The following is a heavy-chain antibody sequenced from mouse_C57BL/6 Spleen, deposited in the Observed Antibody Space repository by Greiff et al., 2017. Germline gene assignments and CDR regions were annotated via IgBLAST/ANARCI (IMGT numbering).Heavy chain of an antibody. CDR3: ARPNYGSRGYFDV. V-gene: IGHV5-9*01. D-gene: IGHD1-1*01. Sequence: EVNLVESGGGLVKPGGSLKLSCAASGFTFSSYTMSWVRQTPEKRLEWVATISGGGGNTYYPDSVKGRFTISRDNAKNTLYLQMSSLRSEDTALYYCARPNYGSRGYFDVWGTGTTVTVSS. J-gene: IGHJ1*03. CDR2: ISGGGGNT. CDR1: GFTFSSYT.